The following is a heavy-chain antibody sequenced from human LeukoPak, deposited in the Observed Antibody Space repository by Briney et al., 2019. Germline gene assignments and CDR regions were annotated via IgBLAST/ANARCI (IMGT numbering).Heavy chain of an antibody. D-gene: IGHD3-22*01. CDR2: IYYSGST. J-gene: IGHJ3*02. V-gene: IGHV4-39*07. CDR1: GGSISSSSYY. Sequence: SETLSLTCTVSGGSISSSSYYWGWIRQPPGKGLEWIGSIYYSGSTYYNPSLKSRVTISVDTSKNQISLKVRSVTAADTAVYYCARCPRVFTMIVVVITAFDIWGQGTMVTVSS. CDR3: ARCPRVFTMIVVVITAFDI.